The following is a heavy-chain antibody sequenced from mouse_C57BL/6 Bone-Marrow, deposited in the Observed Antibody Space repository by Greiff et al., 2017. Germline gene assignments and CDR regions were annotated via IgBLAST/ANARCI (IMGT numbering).Heavy chain of an antibody. CDR2: ISYDGSN. CDR3: AREYYGVDY. V-gene: IGHV3-6*01. CDR1: GYSITSGYY. J-gene: IGHJ2*01. D-gene: IGHD1-2*01. Sequence: ESGPGLVKPSQSLSLSCSVTGYSITSGYYWNWIRQFPGNKLEWMGYISYDGSNNYNPSLKNRISITRDTSKNQFFLKLNSVTTEDTATDYCAREYYGVDYWGQGTTLTVSS.